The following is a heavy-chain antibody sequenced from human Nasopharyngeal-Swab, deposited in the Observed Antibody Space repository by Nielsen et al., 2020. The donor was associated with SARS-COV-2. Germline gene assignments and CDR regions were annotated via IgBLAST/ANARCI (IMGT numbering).Heavy chain of an antibody. CDR3: ARDFGYYDSSGPY. CDR1: GFTFSSYD. D-gene: IGHD3-22*01. CDR2: ISSSGSTI. Sequence: GESLKISCAASGFTFSSYDMNWVRQAPGKGLEWVSYISSSGSTIYYADSVKGRFTISRDNAKNSLYLQMNSLRAEDTAVYYCARDFGYYDSSGPYWGQGTLVTVSS. J-gene: IGHJ4*02. V-gene: IGHV3-48*03.